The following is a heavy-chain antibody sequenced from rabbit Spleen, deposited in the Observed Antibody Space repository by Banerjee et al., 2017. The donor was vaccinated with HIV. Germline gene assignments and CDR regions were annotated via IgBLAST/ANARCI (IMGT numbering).Heavy chain of an antibody. Sequence: QEQLVESGGGLVQPEGSLTLTCTASGFSFSSSSYMYWVRQAPGKGLEWIACIYAGSSGSTWYASWAKGRFTISKTSSTTVTLQMTSLTAADTATYFCARGGGSAFMYYFNLWGQGTLVTVS. CDR3: ARGGGSAFMYYFNL. V-gene: IGHV1S45*01. D-gene: IGHD4-2*01. CDR1: GFSFSSSSY. CDR2: IYAGSSGST. J-gene: IGHJ4*01.